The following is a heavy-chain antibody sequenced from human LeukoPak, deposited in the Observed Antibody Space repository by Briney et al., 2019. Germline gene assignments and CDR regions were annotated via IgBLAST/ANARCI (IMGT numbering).Heavy chain of an antibody. CDR2: FYYSGST. Sequence: KPSETLSLTCTVTGASFSTDYWSWIRQPPGKGLEWIGHFYYSGSTNYNPSLRSRVTISVDTSRNQFSLRLTSVTAADTAVYYCARDRYCSSTSCKSRTNWFDPWGQGTLVTVSS. J-gene: IGHJ5*02. D-gene: IGHD2-2*01. CDR3: ARDRYCSSTSCKSRTNWFDP. V-gene: IGHV4-59*12. CDR1: GASFSTDY.